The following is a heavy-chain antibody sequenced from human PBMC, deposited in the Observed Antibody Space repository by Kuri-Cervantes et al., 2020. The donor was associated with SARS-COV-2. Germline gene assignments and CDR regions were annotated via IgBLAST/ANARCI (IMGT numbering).Heavy chain of an antibody. V-gene: IGHV4-30-2*01. CDR1: GGSISSGGYY. CDR2: IYHSGST. CDR3: ARSFSSWYTDY. J-gene: IGHJ4*02. Sequence: SETLSLTCTVSGGSISSGGYYWSWIRQPPGKGLEWIGYIYHSGSTYYNPSLKSRVTISVDRSKNQFSLKLSSVTAADTAVYYCARSFSSWYTDYWGQGTLVTVSS. D-gene: IGHD6-13*01.